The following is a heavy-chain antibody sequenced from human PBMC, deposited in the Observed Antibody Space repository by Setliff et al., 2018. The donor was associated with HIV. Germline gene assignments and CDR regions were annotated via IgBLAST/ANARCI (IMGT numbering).Heavy chain of an antibody. CDR2: ISYTGTG. CDR3: ARPDPVESDALDI. CDR1: GGLITSGRYC. J-gene: IGHJ3*02. Sequence: SETLSLTCTVSGGLITSGRYCWTWIRQLPGKGLEWIGCISYTGTGSYNPSLKGRVLISRDASKNQFALEVSPVTAADTAVYFCARPDPVESDALDIWGQGTVVTVSS. V-gene: IGHV4-31*03.